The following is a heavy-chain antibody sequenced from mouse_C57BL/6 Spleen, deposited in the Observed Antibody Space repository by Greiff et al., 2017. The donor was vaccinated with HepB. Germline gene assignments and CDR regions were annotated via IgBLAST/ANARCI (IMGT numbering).Heavy chain of an antibody. D-gene: IGHD1-1*01. Sequence: QVQLQQSGPGLVAPSQSLSITCTVSGLSLTSYAISWVRQPPGKGLEWLGVIWTGGGTNYSSALKSRLSISKDNSKSQVFLKMNSLQTDDTARYYCARNRYGSSWYFDVWGTGTTVTVSS. V-gene: IGHV2-9-1*01. CDR3: ARNRYGSSWYFDV. CDR1: GLSLTSYA. J-gene: IGHJ1*03. CDR2: IWTGGGT.